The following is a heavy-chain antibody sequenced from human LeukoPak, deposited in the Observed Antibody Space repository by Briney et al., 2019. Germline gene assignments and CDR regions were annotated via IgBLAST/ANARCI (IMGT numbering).Heavy chain of an antibody. D-gene: IGHD4-23*01. CDR3: AMGLAWKLDY. Sequence: SGTLSLTCAVSGDSINNNKWWSWVRQSPGKGLEWIGEIYYSGSTNYNPSLKSRVTISVDKSKNQFSLKLSSVIAADTAVYYCAMGLAWKLDYWGQGTLVTVSS. J-gene: IGHJ4*02. CDR1: GDSINNNKW. CDR2: IYYSGST. V-gene: IGHV4-4*02.